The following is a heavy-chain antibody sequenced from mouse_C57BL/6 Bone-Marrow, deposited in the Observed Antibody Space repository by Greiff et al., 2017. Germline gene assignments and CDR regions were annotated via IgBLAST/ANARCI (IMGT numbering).Heavy chain of an antibody. CDR1: GFTFSSYA. D-gene: IGHD1-1*01. J-gene: IGHJ3*01. V-gene: IGHV5-9-1*02. CDR3: TRGNYYGSSSWFAY. CDR2: ISSGGDYI. Sequence: EVQLVESGEGLVKPGGSLKLSCAASGFTFSSYAMSWVRQTPEKRLEWVAYISSGGDYIYYADTVKGRFTISRDNAMNTLYLQMSSLKSEDTAMYYCTRGNYYGSSSWFAYWGQGPLVTVSA.